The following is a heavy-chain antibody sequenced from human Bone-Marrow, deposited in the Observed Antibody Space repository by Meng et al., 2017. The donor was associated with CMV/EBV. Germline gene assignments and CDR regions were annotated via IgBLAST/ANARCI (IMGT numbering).Heavy chain of an antibody. J-gene: IGHJ2*01. CDR3: ARIPRGYFDL. CDR2: INPNSGGT. Sequence: QGPLVHSWAEVKKPVASAKFSCTASGHHLTAYYMHGVRQAPGHRLAWMGWINPNSGGTNYAQKFQGRVTMTTDTSISTAYMELSRLRSDDTAVYYCARIPRGYFDLWGRGTLVTVSS. V-gene: IGHV1-2*02. CDR1: GHHLTAYY.